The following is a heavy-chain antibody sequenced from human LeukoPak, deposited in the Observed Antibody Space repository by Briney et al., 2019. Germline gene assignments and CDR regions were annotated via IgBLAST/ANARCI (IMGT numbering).Heavy chain of an antibody. D-gene: IGHD4-17*01. CDR2: VGGSGSSI. Sequence: GGSLRLSCAASGFTFRSYEMNWVRQAPGKGLEWVPYVGGSGSSIFYADSVKGRFTISRDNAKHSLSLQMNSLRAEDTAVYYCVRGGGQGDYGERYYFDYWGQGTLVTVSS. CDR3: VRGGGQGDYGERYYFDY. V-gene: IGHV3-48*03. CDR1: GFTFRSYE. J-gene: IGHJ4*02.